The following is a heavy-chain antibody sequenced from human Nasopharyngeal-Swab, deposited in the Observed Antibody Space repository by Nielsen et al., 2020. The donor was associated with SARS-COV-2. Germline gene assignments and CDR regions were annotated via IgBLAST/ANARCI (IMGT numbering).Heavy chain of an antibody. CDR2: SNPYSGDT. Sequence: ASVKGSCKTSGYTFTDYYIHWVRQVPGQGLEWVGCSNPYSGDTKYAQKFQGRVTVSSDRSRSTAYIELSRLRSDDTAVYYCARDYYDNYDSDYWGQGTLVTVSS. V-gene: IGHV1-2*02. CDR3: ARDYYDNYDSDY. J-gene: IGHJ4*02. D-gene: IGHD3-22*01. CDR1: GYTFTDYY.